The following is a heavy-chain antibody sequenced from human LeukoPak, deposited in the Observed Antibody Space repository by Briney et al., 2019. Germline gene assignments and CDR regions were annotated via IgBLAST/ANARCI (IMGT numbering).Heavy chain of an antibody. CDR3: ARAPYYYGSGNNGMDV. Sequence: PETLSLTCTVSGGSISGYYWSWIRQPPGKGLEWIGYIYYSGSTNYNPSLKSRVTISVDTSKNQFSLKLSSVTAADTAVYYCARAPYYYGSGNNGMDVWGKGTTVTVSS. CDR2: IYYSGST. CDR1: GGSISGYY. D-gene: IGHD3-10*01. J-gene: IGHJ6*04. V-gene: IGHV4-59*01.